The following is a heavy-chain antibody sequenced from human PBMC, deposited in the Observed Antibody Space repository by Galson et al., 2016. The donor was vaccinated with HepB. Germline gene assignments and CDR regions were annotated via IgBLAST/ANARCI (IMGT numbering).Heavy chain of an antibody. CDR2: IWYDGSKK. CDR1: GFTFRSNG. V-gene: IGHV3-33*01. CDR3: VRAYISGWTLDH. Sequence: SLRLSCAASGFTFRSNGMHWVRQAPGKGLEWVAIIWYDGSKKYYADPVKGRFTISRDNSKNTLYLQMNSLRAEDTAVYYCVRAYISGWTLDHWGQGTLVTVSS. J-gene: IGHJ4*02. D-gene: IGHD6-19*01.